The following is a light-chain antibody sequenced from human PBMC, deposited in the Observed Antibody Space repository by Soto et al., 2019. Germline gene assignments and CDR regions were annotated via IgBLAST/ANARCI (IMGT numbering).Light chain of an antibody. CDR3: QQRSNWPPIT. CDR1: QSVSSY. V-gene: IGKV3-11*01. J-gene: IGKJ5*01. CDR2: DAS. Sequence: EIVLTQSPATLSLSPGEIANLYFSASQSVSSYLAFYQQKPGQAPRLLIYDASNRATGIPARFSGSGSGTDFTLTISSLEPEDFAVYYCQQRSNWPPITFGQGTRLEI.